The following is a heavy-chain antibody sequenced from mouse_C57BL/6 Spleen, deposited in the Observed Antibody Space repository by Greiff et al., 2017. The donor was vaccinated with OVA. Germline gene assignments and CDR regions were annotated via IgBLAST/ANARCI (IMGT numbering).Heavy chain of an antibody. D-gene: IGHD2-1*01. CDR2: IYPRDGST. Sequence: VQLQQSDAELVKPGASVKISCKVSGYTFTDHTIHWMKQRPEQGLEWIGYIYPRDGSTKYNEKFKGKATLTADKSSSTAYMQLNSLTSEDSAVYFCASPYGNYAYYFDYWGQGTTLTVSS. CDR1: GYTFTDHT. CDR3: ASPYGNYAYYFDY. J-gene: IGHJ2*01. V-gene: IGHV1-78*01.